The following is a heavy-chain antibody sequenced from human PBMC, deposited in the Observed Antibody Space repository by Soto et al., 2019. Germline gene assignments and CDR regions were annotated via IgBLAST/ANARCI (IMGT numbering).Heavy chain of an antibody. CDR3: AKAAAGFIDYYYYGMDV. Sequence: PGGSLRLSCAASGFTFSSYGMHWVRQAPGKGLEWVAVISYDGSNKYYADSVKGRFTISRDNSKNTLYLQMNSVRAEDTAVYYWAKAAAGFIDYYYYGMDVWGQGTTVTVSS. D-gene: IGHD6-13*01. CDR2: ISYDGSNK. CDR1: GFTFSSYG. J-gene: IGHJ6*02. V-gene: IGHV3-30*18.